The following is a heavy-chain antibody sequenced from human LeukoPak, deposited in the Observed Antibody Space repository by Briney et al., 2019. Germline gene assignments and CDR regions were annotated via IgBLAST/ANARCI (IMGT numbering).Heavy chain of an antibody. J-gene: IGHJ4*02. D-gene: IGHD4/OR15-4a*01. Sequence: PSETLSLTCTVSGGSIRSYYWSWIRQPPGRGLEWIGSISYSGSPNYNPSLKSRFTTSLDTSKSQFSLKLNSVTAADTAVYYCARDYGASRNGYFDYWGQGTLVTVFS. CDR1: GGSIRSYY. CDR2: ISYSGSP. V-gene: IGHV4-59*08. CDR3: ARDYGASRNGYFDY.